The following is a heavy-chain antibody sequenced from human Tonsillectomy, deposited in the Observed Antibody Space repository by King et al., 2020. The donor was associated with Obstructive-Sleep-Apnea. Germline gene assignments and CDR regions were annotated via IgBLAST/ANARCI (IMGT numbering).Heavy chain of an antibody. CDR3: AVRNFDWSSRTYNGMDV. D-gene: IGHD3-9*01. CDR1: GGPVSSISHY. J-gene: IGHJ6*02. Sequence: QLQESGPRLVKPSETLSLTCTVSGGPVSSISHYWGWIRQPPGKGLEGIGSIYYSGSTYYNPSFQSRVTVSMDRSKNQFSLKLSSVTAADTAVYYCAVRNFDWSSRTYNGMDVWGQGTTVTVSS. CDR2: IYYSGST. V-gene: IGHV4-39*01.